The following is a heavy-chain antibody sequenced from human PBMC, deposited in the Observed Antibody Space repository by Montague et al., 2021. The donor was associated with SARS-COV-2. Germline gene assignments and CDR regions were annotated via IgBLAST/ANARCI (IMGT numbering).Heavy chain of an antibody. Sequence: SLRLSCAASGFTFSSYGMHWVRQAPGKGLEWVAVIWYDGSNKYYADSVKGRFTISRDNSKNTLYLQMNSLRAEDTAVYYCARDSLYYYDRGGLDYWGQGTLVTVSP. CDR2: IWYDGSNK. D-gene: IGHD3-22*01. J-gene: IGHJ4*02. CDR3: ARDSLYYYDRGGLDY. V-gene: IGHV3-33*01. CDR1: GFTFSSYG.